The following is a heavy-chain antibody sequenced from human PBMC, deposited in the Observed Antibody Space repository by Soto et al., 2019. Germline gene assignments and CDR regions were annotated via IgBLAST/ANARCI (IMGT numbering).Heavy chain of an antibody. CDR3: ARQVCSSTSCYKQSHYYYYGMDV. V-gene: IGHV1-69*13. CDR1: GGTFSSYA. Sequence: SVKASCKASGGTFSSYAISSVQQAPGQGLEWMGGIIPIFGTANYAQKFQGRVTITADESTSTAYMELSSLRSEDTAVYYCARQVCSSTSCYKQSHYYYYGMDVWGQGTTVTVS. D-gene: IGHD2-2*02. J-gene: IGHJ6*02. CDR2: IIPIFGTA.